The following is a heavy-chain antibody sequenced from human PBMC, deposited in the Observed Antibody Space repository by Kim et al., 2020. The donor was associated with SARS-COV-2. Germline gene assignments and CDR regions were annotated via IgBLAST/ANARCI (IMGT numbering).Heavy chain of an antibody. V-gene: IGHV3-33*01. CDR2: IWYDGSNK. J-gene: IGHJ3*02. CDR1: GFTFSSYG. CDR3: AREPRRRGAAPRMGAFDI. D-gene: IGHD1-26*01. Sequence: GGSLRLSCAASGFTFSSYGMHWVRQAPGKGLEWVAVIWYDGSNKYYADSVKGRFTISRDNTKNTLYLQMNSLRAEDTAVYYCAREPRRRGAAPRMGAFDIWGQGTMVTVSS.